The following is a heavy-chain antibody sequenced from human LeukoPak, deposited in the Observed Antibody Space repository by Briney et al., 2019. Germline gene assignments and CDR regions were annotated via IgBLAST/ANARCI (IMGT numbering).Heavy chain of an antibody. Sequence: EASVKVSCKASGYTFTDYYMHWVRQAPGQGVEWMGWISPNSGDTNYAQNFQGRVTMTRDTSISTAYMELSRLRSDDTAVYYCARVGNYYDRDGYYGFDYWGQGTLVTVSS. V-gene: IGHV1-2*02. CDR1: GYTFTDYY. J-gene: IGHJ4*02. D-gene: IGHD3-22*01. CDR2: ISPNSGDT. CDR3: ARVGNYYDRDGYYGFDY.